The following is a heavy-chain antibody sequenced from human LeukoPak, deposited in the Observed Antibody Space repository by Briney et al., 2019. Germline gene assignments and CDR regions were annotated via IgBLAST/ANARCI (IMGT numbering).Heavy chain of an antibody. V-gene: IGHV1-2*02. CDR3: ARASVGYCSSTSCYYYYYYYMDV. J-gene: IGHJ6*03. D-gene: IGHD2-2*01. Sequence: GASVKVSCKASGYTFTGYSMHWVRQAPGQGLEWMGWINPNTGGTNYAQKFQGRVTMTRDTSITTAYMELSRLRSDDTAVYYCARASVGYCSSTSCYYYYYYYMDVWGKGTTVTVSS. CDR2: INPNTGGT. CDR1: GYTFTGYS.